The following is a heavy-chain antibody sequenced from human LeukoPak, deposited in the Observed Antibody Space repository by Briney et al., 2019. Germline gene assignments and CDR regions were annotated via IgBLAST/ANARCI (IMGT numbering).Heavy chain of an antibody. CDR2: INWNGGST. CDR1: GFTFDDYG. D-gene: IGHD5-18*01. CDR3: ASVTAMDFDFDY. Sequence: GGSLRLSCAASGFTFDDYGISWVRQAPGKGLEWVSGINWNGGSTGYADSVKGRFTISRDNAKNSLYLQMNSLRAEDTALYYCASVTAMDFDFDYWGQGTLVTVSS. J-gene: IGHJ4*02. V-gene: IGHV3-20*04.